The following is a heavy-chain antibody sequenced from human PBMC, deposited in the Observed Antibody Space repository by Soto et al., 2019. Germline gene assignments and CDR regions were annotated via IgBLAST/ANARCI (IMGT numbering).Heavy chain of an antibody. Sequence: AGGSLRLSCAASRFPLSIYAMHWVRQAPGKGPEWVAVISYDGSNEYLADSVKGRFTISRDNSQNTVYLQMDSLRAEDTAVYYCVRGTYYNEASGSYPHAFDLWGPGTLVTVSS. CDR2: ISYDGSNE. J-gene: IGHJ4*02. CDR1: RFPLSIYA. D-gene: IGHD3-22*01. V-gene: IGHV3-30-3*01. CDR3: VRGTYYNEASGSYPHAFDL.